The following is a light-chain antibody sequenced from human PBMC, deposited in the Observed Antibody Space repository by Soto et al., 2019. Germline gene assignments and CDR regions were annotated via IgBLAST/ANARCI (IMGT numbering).Light chain of an antibody. CDR1: SSNFGAGYE. CDR3: QSYDSGLSGSV. Sequence: QSVLTQPPSVSGAPGQRVTISCTGSSSNFGAGYEVHWYKQVPGAAPTLVIFNNLNRPSGVPERFSGSKSGTSASLAITGLQAEDEADYYCQSYDSGLSGSVFGGGTKLTVL. V-gene: IGLV1-40*01. CDR2: NNL. J-gene: IGLJ3*02.